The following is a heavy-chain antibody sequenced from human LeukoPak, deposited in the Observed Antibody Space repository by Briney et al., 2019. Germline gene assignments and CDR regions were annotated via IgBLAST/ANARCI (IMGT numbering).Heavy chain of an antibody. J-gene: IGHJ4*02. V-gene: IGHV3-23*01. CDR2: ISGSGGST. CDR1: GFTFSSYA. Sequence: GGSLRLSCAASGFTFSSYAMSWVRQAPGKGLEWVSAISGSGGSTYYADSVKGRFTISRDNSENTLYLQMNSLRAEDTAVYYCAKVEMATINSFDYWGQGTLVTVSS. CDR3: AKVEMATINSFDY. D-gene: IGHD5-24*01.